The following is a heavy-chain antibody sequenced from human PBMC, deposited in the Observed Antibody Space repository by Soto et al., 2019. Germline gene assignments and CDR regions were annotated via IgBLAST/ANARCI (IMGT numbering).Heavy chain of an antibody. CDR1: GFTFSGYW. CDR2: IKEDGSEK. D-gene: IGHD3-3*01. Sequence: EVQLVESGGGLVQPGGSLRLSCAASGFTFSGYWMKWVRQAPGQGLEWVATIKEDGSEKYYVDSVKGRFTISRDSAKNSVHLQMNCLRVEDTAVYYCASTRGYWGQGTLVTVSS. V-gene: IGHV3-7*05. J-gene: IGHJ4*02. CDR3: ASTRGY.